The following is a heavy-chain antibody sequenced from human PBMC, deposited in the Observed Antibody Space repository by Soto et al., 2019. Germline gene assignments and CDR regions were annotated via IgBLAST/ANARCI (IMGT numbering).Heavy chain of an antibody. Sequence: SETLSLTCTVSGGSISDLYLSWTRQPPGKGLEWIGYGLRHEFVGTNPSLTNRVTISVDMSKRQFSLKLKSVTAADTAVYYCARTLDYGHMAVWGKGTTVTVSS. D-gene: IGHD3-16*01. J-gene: IGHJ6*03. CDR3: ARTLDYGHMAV. CDR2: GLRHEFV. CDR1: GGSISDLY. V-gene: IGHV4-59*11.